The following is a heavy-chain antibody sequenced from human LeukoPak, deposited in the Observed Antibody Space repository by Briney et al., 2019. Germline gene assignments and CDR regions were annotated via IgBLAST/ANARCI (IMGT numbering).Heavy chain of an antibody. Sequence: QAGGSLRLSCAASGFTFTSYSSYAMSWVRQAPGKGLECVSSISGSGADTYYADSVKGRFTISRDNSKNTVYLQMNSLRAEDTAVYYCARGRADYYDSSTLGNWGQGTLVTVSS. V-gene: IGHV3-23*01. CDR3: ARGRADYYDSSTLGN. D-gene: IGHD3-22*01. CDR2: ISGSGADT. J-gene: IGHJ4*02. CDR1: GFTFTSYSSYA.